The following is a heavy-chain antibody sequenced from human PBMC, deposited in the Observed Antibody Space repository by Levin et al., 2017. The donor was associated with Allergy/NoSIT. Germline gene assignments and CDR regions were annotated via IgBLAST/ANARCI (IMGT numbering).Heavy chain of an antibody. CDR3: ARGGMAPEGDYYMDV. CDR1: GFTFSSYA. D-gene: IGHD5-24*01. V-gene: IGHV3-30-3*01. J-gene: IGHJ6*03. CDR2: ISYDGSNK. Sequence: GGSLRLSCAASGFTFSSYAMHWVRQAPGKGLEWVAVISYDGSNKYYADSVKGRFTISRDNSKNTLYLQMNSLRAEDTAVYYCARGGMAPEGDYYMDVWGKGTTVTVSS.